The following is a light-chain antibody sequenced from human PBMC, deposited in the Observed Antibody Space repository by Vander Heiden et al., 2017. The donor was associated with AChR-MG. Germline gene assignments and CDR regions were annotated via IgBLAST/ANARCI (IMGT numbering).Light chain of an antibody. CDR2: PAS. CDR1: QDINIW. V-gene: IGKV1D-12*01. CDR3: QQADSFPYT. J-gene: IGKJ2*01. Sequence: DVHMTQSPSSVSASVGDTVTLTCRASQDINIWLDWYQQRPGKAPNLLIYPASSLQSGVPSRFSGSGSGTKFTLTISSLQPEDFAAYYCQQADSFPYTFGQGTNLEI.